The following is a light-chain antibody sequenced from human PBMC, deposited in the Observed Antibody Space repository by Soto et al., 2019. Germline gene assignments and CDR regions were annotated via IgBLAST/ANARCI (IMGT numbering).Light chain of an antibody. V-gene: IGKV1-17*01. CDR1: QAIRND. CDR3: LQNNTYPRT. Sequence: DIQMNQSPSSXSASVGDRVTITCRASQAIRNDLGWYQQKPAKAPKRLIYATSSLQSGVPSRFSGSGSGTEFTLTISSLQPEDSATYYCLQNNTYPRTFGQGTKVDIK. J-gene: IGKJ1*01. CDR2: ATS.